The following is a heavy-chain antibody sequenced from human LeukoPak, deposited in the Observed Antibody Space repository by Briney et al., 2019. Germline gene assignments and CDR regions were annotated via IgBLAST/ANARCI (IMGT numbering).Heavy chain of an antibody. CDR2: MKKDGSDE. J-gene: IGHJ4*02. Sequence: GGSLRLSCAASGFSFSDYWMSWVRQAPGKGLEWVASMKKDGSDEKYVDSVKGRFTISRDNAKNLLFLQMNSLRAEDTAVYFCGRVDEGSVCRPTEYWGQGTLVTVST. D-gene: IGHD5/OR15-5a*01. CDR1: GFSFSDYW. V-gene: IGHV3-7*01. CDR3: GRVDEGSVCRPTEY.